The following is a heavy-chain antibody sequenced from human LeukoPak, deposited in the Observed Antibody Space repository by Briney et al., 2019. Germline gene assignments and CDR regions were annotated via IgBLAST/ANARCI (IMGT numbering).Heavy chain of an antibody. CDR3: AKDVSYCGGDCYSGLGLYYFDY. D-gene: IGHD2-21*02. CDR2: ISGGGGTT. J-gene: IGHJ4*02. V-gene: IGHV3-23*01. Sequence: GGSLRLSCAASGFTFSSDAMSWVRQAPGKGLEWVSVISGGGGTTYYSDSVKGRFTISRDNSKNTLYLQMNSLRAEDTAVYYCAKDVSYCGGDCYSGLGLYYFDYWGQGTLVTVSS. CDR1: GFTFSSDA.